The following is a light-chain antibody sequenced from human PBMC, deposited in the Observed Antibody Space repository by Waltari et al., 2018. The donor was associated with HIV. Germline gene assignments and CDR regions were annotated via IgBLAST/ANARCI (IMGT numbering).Light chain of an antibody. CDR1: RSDVGSYNL. Sequence: QSALTQPASVSGSPGQSTTISCTGTRSDVGSYNLVSWYQRHPGKAPKLMIYEVSKRPSGVSKRFSGSKSGNTASLTISGLQAEDEADYYCCSYAGSSTYVFGAGTKVTVL. CDR3: CSYAGSSTYV. J-gene: IGLJ1*01. CDR2: EVS. V-gene: IGLV2-23*02.